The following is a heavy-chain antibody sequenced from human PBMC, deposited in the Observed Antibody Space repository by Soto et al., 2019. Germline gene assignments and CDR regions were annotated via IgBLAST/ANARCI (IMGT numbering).Heavy chain of an antibody. CDR3: ARKYHWPYIGGWFDP. J-gene: IGHJ5*02. CDR1: GGSISSSNW. CDR2: IYHSGST. Sequence: SEPLSRTCAVSGGSISSSNWWSWVRQPPGKGLEWIGEIYHSGSTNYNPSLKSRVTISVDKSKNQFSLKLSSVTAADTAVYYCARKYHWPYIGGWFDPWGQGTPVT. D-gene: IGHD1-20*01. V-gene: IGHV4-4*02.